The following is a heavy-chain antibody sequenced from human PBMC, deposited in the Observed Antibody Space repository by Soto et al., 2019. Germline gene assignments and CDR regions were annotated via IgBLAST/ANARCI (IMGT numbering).Heavy chain of an antibody. V-gene: IGHV5-51*04. D-gene: IGHD2-15*01. J-gene: IGHJ6*02. CDR3: ARLYCSGVTCWSISPNYYYGLDV. CDR1: GYSFTTYW. Sequence: GASLENSCKVSGYSFTTYWIGWVRQMPGKGLEWMGIIYPGCSCTKYSPSFQGQFPISADKPISPAYLQWSSLKASDTAIYYCARLYCSGVTCWSISPNYYYGLDVWGQGTTVTVSS. CDR2: IYPGCSCT.